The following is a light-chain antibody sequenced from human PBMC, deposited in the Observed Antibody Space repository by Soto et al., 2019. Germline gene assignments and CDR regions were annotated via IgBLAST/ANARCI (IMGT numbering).Light chain of an antibody. CDR2: GAS. Sequence: EIVLTQSPGTLSLSPGERATLSCRASQSVSSIYLAWYQQKPGQAPRLLIYGASTRATGIPARFSGSGSGTEFTLTISSLQSEDFAVYYCQQYNNWPRTFGQGT. CDR1: QSVSSIY. J-gene: IGKJ1*01. CDR3: QQYNNWPRT. V-gene: IGKV3-15*01.